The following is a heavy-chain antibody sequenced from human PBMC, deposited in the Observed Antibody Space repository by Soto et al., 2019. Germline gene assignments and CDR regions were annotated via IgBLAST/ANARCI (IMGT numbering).Heavy chain of an antibody. CDR2: IKQDGSEK. J-gene: IGHJ6*02. CDR1: GFTFSSYW. D-gene: IGHD3-3*01. Sequence: EVQLVESGGGLVQPGGSLRLSCAASGFTFSSYWMSWVRQAPGKGLEWVANIKQDGSEKYYVDSVKGRFTISRDNAKKSLYLQMNSPRAEDTAVYYCARDRYSYYDFWSGSLPYYYFGMDVWGQGTTVTVSS. V-gene: IGHV3-7*01. CDR3: ARDRYSYYDFWSGSLPYYYFGMDV.